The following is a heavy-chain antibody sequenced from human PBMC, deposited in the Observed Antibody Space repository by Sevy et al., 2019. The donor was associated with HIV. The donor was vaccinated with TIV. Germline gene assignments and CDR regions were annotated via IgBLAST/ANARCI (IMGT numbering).Heavy chain of an antibody. D-gene: IGHD2-2*02. J-gene: IGHJ5*02. V-gene: IGHV3-11*01. CDR3: ARDLFPNTGDNWFDP. CDR2: ISSRGSTI. CDR1: GFTFSDYY. Sequence: GGSLRLSCAASGFTFSDYYMSWIRQAPGKGLEWVSYISSRGSTIYYAGSLKGRFTISRDNAKNSLYLQMNSLRAEDTAVYYCARDLFPNTGDNWFDPWGQGTLVTVSS.